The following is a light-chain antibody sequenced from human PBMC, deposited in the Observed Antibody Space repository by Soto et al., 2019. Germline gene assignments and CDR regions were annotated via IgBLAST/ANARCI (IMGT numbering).Light chain of an antibody. CDR1: SSNIGGNI. Sequence: QPVLTQPPSASGTPGQRVTISCSGSSSNIGGNIVNWYQQLPGTAPKLLIFGNDQRPSWVPDRFSGSKSGTSASLAISGLQSEDEANYYCAAWDDSLNGVVFGGGTKLIVL. V-gene: IGLV1-44*01. CDR3: AAWDDSLNGVV. J-gene: IGLJ2*01. CDR2: GND.